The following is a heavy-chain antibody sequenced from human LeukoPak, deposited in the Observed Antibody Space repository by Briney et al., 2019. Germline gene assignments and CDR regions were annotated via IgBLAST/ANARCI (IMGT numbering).Heavy chain of an antibody. V-gene: IGHV3-23*01. CDR2: ISGSCTRI. CDR3: ATGHGDWAGNYFVH. J-gene: IGHJ4*02. D-gene: IGHD4-17*01. Sequence: GGSLRLSCAAAGFTFSHYGVNWVRQARGKGLEWVSSISGSCTRIHYADVVKGRFSSSRDNSNNILYLEIFSLRAEDTAVYYCATGHGDWAGNYFVHWGLGTLVSVST. CDR1: GFTFSHYG.